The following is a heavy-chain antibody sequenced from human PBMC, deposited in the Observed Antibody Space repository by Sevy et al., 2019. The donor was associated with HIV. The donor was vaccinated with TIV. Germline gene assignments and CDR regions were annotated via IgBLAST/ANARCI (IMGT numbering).Heavy chain of an antibody. D-gene: IGHD3-22*01. J-gene: IGHJ3*02. CDR2: IKQDGSEK. V-gene: IGHV3-7*01. CDR1: GFTFSSYW. Sequence: GGSLRLSCAASGFTFSSYWMSWVRQAPGKGLEWVANIKQDGSEKYYVDSVKGRFTISRDNAKNLLYLQMNSLRAEDTAVYYCARGRLRGATMIVVADTGAFDIWGQGTMVTVSS. CDR3: ARGRLRGATMIVVADTGAFDI.